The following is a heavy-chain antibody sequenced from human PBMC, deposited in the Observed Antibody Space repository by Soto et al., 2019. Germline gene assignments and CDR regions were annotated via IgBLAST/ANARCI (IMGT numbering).Heavy chain of an antibody. J-gene: IGHJ6*02. D-gene: IGHD3-10*01. Sequence: GGSLRLSCAASGFTFSSYGMHWVRQAPGKGLEWVAVIWYDGSNKYYADSVKGRFTISRDNSKNTLYLQMNSLRAEDTAVYYCARDTIGNSYYYYGMDVWGQGTTVTVSS. CDR3: ARDTIGNSYYYYGMDV. V-gene: IGHV3-33*01. CDR1: GFTFSSYG. CDR2: IWYDGSNK.